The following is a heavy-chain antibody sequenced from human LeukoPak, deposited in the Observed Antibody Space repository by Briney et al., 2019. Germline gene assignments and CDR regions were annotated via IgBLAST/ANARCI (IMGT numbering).Heavy chain of an antibody. Sequence: GGSLRLSCAASGLTVSSNYMSWVRQAPGKGLEWVSVIYSGGSTYYAESVKGRFTISRDNSKNTLYLQMKSLRAEDTAVYYCAREFEVAGLAMDVWGKGTTVTVSS. V-gene: IGHV3-53*01. D-gene: IGHD6-19*01. CDR1: GLTVSSNY. CDR3: AREFEVAGLAMDV. J-gene: IGHJ6*03. CDR2: IYSGGST.